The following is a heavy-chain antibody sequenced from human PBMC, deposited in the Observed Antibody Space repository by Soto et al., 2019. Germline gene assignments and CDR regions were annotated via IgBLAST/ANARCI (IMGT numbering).Heavy chain of an antibody. CDR3: AKGAGYCSGGSCYSFDYYYMDV. J-gene: IGHJ6*03. CDR2: NSGSGGST. D-gene: IGHD2-15*01. Sequence: GSLRLSCAASGFTFSSYAMSWVRQAPGKGLEWVSANSGSGGSTYYADSVKGRFTISRDNSKNTLYLQMNSLRAEDTAVYYCAKGAGYCSGGSCYSFDYYYMDVWGKGTTVTVSS. CDR1: GFTFSSYA. V-gene: IGHV3-23*01.